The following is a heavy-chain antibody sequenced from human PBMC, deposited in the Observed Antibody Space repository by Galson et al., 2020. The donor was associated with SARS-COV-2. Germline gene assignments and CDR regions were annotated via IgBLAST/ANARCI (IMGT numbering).Heavy chain of an antibody. D-gene: IGHD4-17*01. Sequence: GESLKISCAASGFTFSSYSMNWVRQAPGKGLEWVSSISSRSSYIYYADSVKGRFTISRDNAKNSLYLQMNSLRAEDTAVYYCARDWATVTRYWYFDLWGRGTLVTVSS. V-gene: IGHV3-21*01. CDR1: GFTFSSYS. CDR2: ISSRSSYI. CDR3: ARDWATVTRYWYFDL. J-gene: IGHJ2*01.